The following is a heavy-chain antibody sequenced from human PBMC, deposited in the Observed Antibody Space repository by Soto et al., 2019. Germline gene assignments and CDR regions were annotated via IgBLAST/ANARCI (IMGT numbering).Heavy chain of an antibody. J-gene: IGHJ4*02. CDR1: GYTFTNYP. CDR3: ATIAAPGTSFDY. CDR2: INAGNGDT. Sequence: EXSVKVSFNASGYTFTNYPMHLLRQAPGQRLEWMGWINAGNGDTKYSQNFQGRVTITRDTSASTAYMELSSPRSEDTAVYYCATIAAPGTSFDYWGQGTLVTVSS. D-gene: IGHD6-13*01. V-gene: IGHV1-3*01.